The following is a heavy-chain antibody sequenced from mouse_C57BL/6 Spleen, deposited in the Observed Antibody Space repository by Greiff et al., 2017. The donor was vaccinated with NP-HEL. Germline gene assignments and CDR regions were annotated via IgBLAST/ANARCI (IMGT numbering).Heavy chain of an antibody. J-gene: IGHJ1*03. Sequence: VQLQQSGAELVRPGASVKLSCTASGFNIKDDYMHWVKQRPEQGLEWIGWIDPENGDTEYASKFQGKATITADTSSNTAYLQLRSLTSEDTAVYYCTGAYYYGSRYFDVWGTGTTVTVSS. CDR2: IDPENGDT. CDR1: GFNIKDDY. CDR3: TGAYYYGSRYFDV. D-gene: IGHD1-1*01. V-gene: IGHV14-4*01.